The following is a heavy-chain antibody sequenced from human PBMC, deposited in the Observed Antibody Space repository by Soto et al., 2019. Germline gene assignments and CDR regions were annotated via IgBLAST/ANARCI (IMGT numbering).Heavy chain of an antibody. CDR3: ATKDDHKDDQPYYYGMDV. CDR1: GYTSSSYG. V-gene: IGHV1-18*01. Sequence: QVQLLQSGGEVKTPGASVKVSCKALGYTSSSYGINWVRQAPGQGLEWMGWISVFNGDTKYAQKFQGRGAITKDPGTSTAHMELRSLRSDDAAVYFCATKDDHKDDQPYYYGMDVWGQGTTVAVSS. J-gene: IGHJ6*02. CDR2: ISVFNGDT. D-gene: IGHD3-16*01.